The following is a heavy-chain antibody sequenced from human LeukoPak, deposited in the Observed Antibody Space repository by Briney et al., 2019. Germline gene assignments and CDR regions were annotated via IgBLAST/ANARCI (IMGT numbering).Heavy chain of an antibody. CDR2: IIPIFGTA. CDR1: GGTFSSYA. V-gene: IGHV1-69*13. CDR3: ASGGEQQLASLFGMDV. D-gene: IGHD6-13*01. Sequence: GASVKVSCKASGGTFSSYAISWVRQAPGQGLEWMGGIIPIFGTANYAQKFQGRVTITADESTSTAYMELSSLRSEDTAVYYCASGGEQQLASLFGMDVWGQGTTVTVSS. J-gene: IGHJ6*02.